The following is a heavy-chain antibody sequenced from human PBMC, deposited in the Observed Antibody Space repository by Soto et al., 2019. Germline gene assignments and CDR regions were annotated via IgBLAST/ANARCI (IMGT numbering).Heavy chain of an antibody. V-gene: IGHV3-23*01. J-gene: IGHJ4*02. CDR2: ISGSGGAT. Sequence: GESLKISCEASGFTFSSYAMNWVRQAPGKGLEWISVISGSGGATYFADSVKGRFVISRDNSKNTLYLQMNSLRAEDTAIYYCAKATLRVVHPLVSDYRGQGSLVTVSS. CDR3: AKATLRVVHPLVSDY. D-gene: IGHD3-3*01. CDR1: GFTFSSYA.